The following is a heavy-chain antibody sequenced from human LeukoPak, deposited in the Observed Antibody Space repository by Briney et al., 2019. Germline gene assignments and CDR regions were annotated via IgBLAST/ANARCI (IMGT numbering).Heavy chain of an antibody. D-gene: IGHD3-10*02. CDR1: GFTFSSYE. Sequence: GGSLRLSCAASGFTFSSYEMNWVRQAPGKGLEWVSYISSSGSTIYYADSVKGRFTIARDNAKNSLYLQMNSLRAEDTAVYYCAELGITMIGGVWGKGTTVIISS. CDR3: AELGITMIGGV. V-gene: IGHV3-48*03. J-gene: IGHJ6*04. CDR2: ISSSGSTI.